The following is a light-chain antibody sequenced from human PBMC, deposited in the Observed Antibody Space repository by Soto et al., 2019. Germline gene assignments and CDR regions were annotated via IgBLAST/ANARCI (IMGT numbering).Light chain of an antibody. CDR2: AAS. J-gene: IGKJ1*01. V-gene: IGKV1-9*01. CDR3: QHYSLYSPWT. CDR1: QGISSY. Sequence: DIQLTQSPSFLSASVGDRVTITCRASQGISSYLAWYQKKPGKAPKLLMYAASTLQSGVPSRFSGSGSGTEFTLTISSLQPDDSATYYCQHYSLYSPWTFGQGTKVDI.